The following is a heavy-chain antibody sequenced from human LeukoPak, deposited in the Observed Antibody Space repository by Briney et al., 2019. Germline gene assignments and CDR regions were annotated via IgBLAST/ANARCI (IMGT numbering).Heavy chain of an antibody. CDR1: GYTFTSYD. V-gene: IGHV1-2*02. D-gene: IGHD5-24*01. J-gene: IGHJ4*02. CDR3: ARRDGLPDY. Sequence: GASVKVSCKASGYTFTSYDINWVRQATGQGLEWMGWINPNSGGTNYAQKFQGRVTMTRDTSISTAYMELSRLRSDDTAAYYCARRDGLPDYWGQGTLVTVSS. CDR2: INPNSGGT.